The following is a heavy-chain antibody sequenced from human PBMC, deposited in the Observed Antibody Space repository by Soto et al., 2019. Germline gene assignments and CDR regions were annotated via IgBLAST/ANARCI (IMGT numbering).Heavy chain of an antibody. CDR3: VRTYDGSGPNSGGYGFDI. Sequence: ETLSLTCDVSGGSLSSGGYSWSWIRQPPGKGLEWTGYIYYTGHTSYNPSLKSRVSISLDTSKNQCSLRLSSVTAADTAVYYCVRTYDGSGPNSGGYGFDIWGQGTMVTVSS. V-gene: IGHV4-61*08. D-gene: IGHD3-22*01. CDR1: GGSLSSGGYS. J-gene: IGHJ3*02. CDR2: IYYTGHT.